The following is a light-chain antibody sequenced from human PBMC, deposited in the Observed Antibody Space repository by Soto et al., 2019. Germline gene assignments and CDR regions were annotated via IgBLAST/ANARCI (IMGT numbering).Light chain of an antibody. V-gene: IGLV2-14*03. Sequence: QSALTQPASVSGSPGQSITISCTGTNSDVGGYTYVSWYQQHPGKAPKLMIYDVSNRPSGVSNRFSGSKSGNTASLTISGLQADDEADYYCSSYTSSSTPYVFGTGPKVTVL. J-gene: IGLJ1*01. CDR2: DVS. CDR3: SSYTSSSTPYV. CDR1: NSDVGGYTY.